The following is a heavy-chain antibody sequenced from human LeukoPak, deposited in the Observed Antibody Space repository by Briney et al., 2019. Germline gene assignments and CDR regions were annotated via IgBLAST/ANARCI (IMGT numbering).Heavy chain of an antibody. CDR2: IYYSGST. CDR3: ARAIYSSGYYSFDY. D-gene: IGHD3-22*01. V-gene: IGHV4-61*08. CDR1: GGSISSGGYY. Sequence: PSETLSLTCTVSGGSISSGGYYWSWIRQHPGKGLEWIGYIYYSGSTNYNPSPKSRVTISVDTSKNQFSLKLSSVTAADTAVYYCARAIYSSGYYSFDYWGQGTLVTVSS. J-gene: IGHJ4*02.